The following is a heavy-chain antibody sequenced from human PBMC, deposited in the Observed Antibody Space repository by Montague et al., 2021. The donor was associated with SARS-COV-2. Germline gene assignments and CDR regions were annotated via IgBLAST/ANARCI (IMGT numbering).Heavy chain of an antibody. CDR1: GGSFSGYC. Sequence: SETLSLTCTVYGGSFSGYCWSGVCLPPGQGLGLIWVISHSGSTNYNPSLTSRVTISIDTSTTQFSLTLSSVTAAATAVYYCARLASRLLFLASYYGMDVWGQGTTVTVSS. D-gene: IGHD2/OR15-2a*01. V-gene: IGHV4-34*01. J-gene: IGHJ6*02. CDR3: ARLASRLLFLASYYGMDV. CDR2: ISHSGST.